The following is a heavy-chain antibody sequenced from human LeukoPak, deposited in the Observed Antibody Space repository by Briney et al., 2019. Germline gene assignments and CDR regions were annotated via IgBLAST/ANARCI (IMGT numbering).Heavy chain of an antibody. CDR1: GGSISSHY. J-gene: IGHJ6*03. CDR3: ARKDYYMDV. Sequence: SETLSLTCTVSGGSISSHYWSWIRQPPGKGLEWIGYIYYSGSTNYNPSLKSRVTISVDTSKNQFSLKLSSVTAADTAVYYCARKDYYMDVWGKGTTVTVSS. CDR2: IYYSGST. V-gene: IGHV4-59*11.